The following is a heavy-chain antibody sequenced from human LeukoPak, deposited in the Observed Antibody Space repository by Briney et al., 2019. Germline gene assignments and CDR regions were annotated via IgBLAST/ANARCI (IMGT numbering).Heavy chain of an antibody. D-gene: IGHD3-10*02. Sequence: RPGGSLRLSCAASGFTFDDYAMHWVRQAPGKGLEWVSGISWNGGSVGYADSVKGRFTISRDNAKNSLYLQMNSLRAEDTAVYYCAELGITMIGGVWGKGTTVTISS. J-gene: IGHJ6*04. CDR3: AELGITMIGGV. V-gene: IGHV3-9*01. CDR2: ISWNGGSV. CDR1: GFTFDDYA.